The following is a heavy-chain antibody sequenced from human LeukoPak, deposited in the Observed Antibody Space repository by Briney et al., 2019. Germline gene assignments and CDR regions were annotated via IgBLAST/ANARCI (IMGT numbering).Heavy chain of an antibody. CDR2: IRYDGSNK. CDR3: ARARAPATVTDY. V-gene: IGHV3-30*02. D-gene: IGHD4-11*01. Sequence: GGSLRLSCAASGFTFSSYGMHWVRQAPGKGLEWVAFIRYDGSNKYYADSVKGRFTISRDNSKNTLYLQMNSLRAEDTAVYYCARARAPATVTDYWGQGTLVTVSS. J-gene: IGHJ4*02. CDR1: GFTFSSYG.